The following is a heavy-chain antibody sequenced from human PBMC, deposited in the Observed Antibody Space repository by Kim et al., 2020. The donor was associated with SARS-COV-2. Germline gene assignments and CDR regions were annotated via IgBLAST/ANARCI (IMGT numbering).Heavy chain of an antibody. V-gene: IGHV3-53*01. Sequence: GGSLRLSCAASGFTVSSNYMSWVRQAPGKGLEWVSVIYSGGSTYYADSVKGRFTISRDNSKNTLYLQMNSLRAEDTAVYYCARDRRSSGSYLGGYYYYGMDVWGQGTTVTVSS. CDR1: GFTVSSNY. CDR2: IYSGGST. CDR3: ARDRRSSGSYLGGYYYYGMDV. D-gene: IGHD6-19*01. J-gene: IGHJ6*02.